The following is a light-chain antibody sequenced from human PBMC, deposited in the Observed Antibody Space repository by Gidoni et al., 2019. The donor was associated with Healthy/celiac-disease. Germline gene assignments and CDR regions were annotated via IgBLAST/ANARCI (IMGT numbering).Light chain of an antibody. Sequence: QSVLTQPPSASGTPGHRVTIPCSGSSSNIRSNTGNVYQQRPGTAPKPLIYSNNQRPSGVPDRFSGSKSGTSASLAISGLQSEDEADYYCAAWDDSLNGVVFGGGTKLTVL. CDR3: AAWDDSLNGVV. CDR2: SNN. J-gene: IGLJ2*01. V-gene: IGLV1-44*01. CDR1: SSNIRSNT.